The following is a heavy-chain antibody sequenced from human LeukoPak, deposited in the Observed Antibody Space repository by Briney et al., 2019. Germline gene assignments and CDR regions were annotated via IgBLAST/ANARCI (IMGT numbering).Heavy chain of an antibody. CDR2: INWSGGST. V-gene: IGHV3-20*04. D-gene: IGHD6-13*01. Sequence: PGGSLRLSCAASGFSFEAYGMSWVRQAPGQGLDWVSGINWSGGSTFYADSMKGRFTISRDNAKKYLYLQVNSLRAEDTALYYCARAGGLWYAEAYFDYWGQGTLVTVSS. CDR1: GFSFEAYG. CDR3: ARAGGLWYAEAYFDY. J-gene: IGHJ4*02.